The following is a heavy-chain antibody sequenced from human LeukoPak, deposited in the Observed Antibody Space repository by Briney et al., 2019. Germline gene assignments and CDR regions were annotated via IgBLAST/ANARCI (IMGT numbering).Heavy chain of an antibody. D-gene: IGHD1-26*01. CDR1: GGSFSGYY. CDR3: ARGGGSYYYYYYMDV. V-gene: IGHV4-34*01. CDR2: INHSGST. J-gene: IGHJ6*03. Sequence: PSETLSLTCAVNGGSFSGYYWSWIRQPPGKGLEWIGEINHSGSTNYNPSLKSRVTISLDTSNNQFSLKLNSVTAADTAVYYCARGGGSYYYYYYMDVWGKGTTVTVSS.